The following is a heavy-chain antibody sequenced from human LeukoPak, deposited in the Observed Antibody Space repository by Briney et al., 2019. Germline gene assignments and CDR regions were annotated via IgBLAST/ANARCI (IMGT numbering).Heavy chain of an antibody. CDR2: MRPDGRDK. D-gene: IGHD1-26*01. J-gene: IGHJ4*02. CDR3: TREGDFDY. Sequence: PGGSLRLSCAASGFSFITYAMHWVRQTPGKGLEWVAFMRPDGRDKYYADSVKGRFTISRDNSKNMLYLQMNSLRPEDTAVYYCTREGDFDYWGQGTLVTVSS. V-gene: IGHV3-30*02. CDR1: GFSFITYA.